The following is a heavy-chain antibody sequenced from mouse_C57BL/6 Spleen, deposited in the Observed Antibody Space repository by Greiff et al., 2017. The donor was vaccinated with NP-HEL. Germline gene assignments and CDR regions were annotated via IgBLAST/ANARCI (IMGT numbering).Heavy chain of an antibody. CDR2: INPNNGGT. Sequence: EVQLQQSGPELVKPGASVKISCKASGYTFTDYYMNWVKQSHGKSLEWIGDINPNNGGTSYNQKFKGKATLTVDKSSSTAYMELRSLTSEDSAVYYCARWGDPLFDYWGQGTTLTVSS. CDR3: ARWGDPLFDY. CDR1: GYTFTDYY. V-gene: IGHV1-26*01. J-gene: IGHJ2*01. D-gene: IGHD3-3*01.